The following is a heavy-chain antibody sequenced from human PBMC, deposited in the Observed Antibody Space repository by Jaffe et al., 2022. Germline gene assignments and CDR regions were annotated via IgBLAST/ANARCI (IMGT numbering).Heavy chain of an antibody. J-gene: IGHJ1*01. CDR1: GFTFSSYS. CDR2: ISSSSSYI. CDR3: ARDTGGGVGYFQH. Sequence: EVQLVESGGGLVKPGGSLRLSCAASGFTFSSYSMNWVRQAPGKGLEWVSSISSSSSYIYYADSVKGRFTISRDNAKNSLYLQMNSLRAEDTAVYYCARDTGGGVGYFQHWGQGTLVTVSS. V-gene: IGHV3-21*01. D-gene: IGHD2-8*02.